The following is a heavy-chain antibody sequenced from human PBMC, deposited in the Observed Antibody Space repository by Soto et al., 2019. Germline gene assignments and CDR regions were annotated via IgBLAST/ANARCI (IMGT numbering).Heavy chain of an antibody. CDR3: ARDRGGGYYYDSSGPYYFDY. CDR1: GYTFTGYY. J-gene: IGHJ4*01. CDR2: INPNSGGT. V-gene: IGHV1-2*02. Sequence: GASVKVSCKASGYTFTGYYMHWVRQAPGQGLEWMGWINPNSGGTNYAQKFQGRVTMTTDTSTSTAYMELRSLRSDDTAVYYCARDRGGGYYYDSSGPYYFDYWGHGTLVTVSS. D-gene: IGHD3-22*01.